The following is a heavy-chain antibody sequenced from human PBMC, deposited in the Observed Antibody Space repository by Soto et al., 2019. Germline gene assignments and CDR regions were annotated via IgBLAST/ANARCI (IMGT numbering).Heavy chain of an antibody. Sequence: QVQLQESGPGLVKPSQTLSLTCTVSGGSISSGGYYWTWIRQHPGKGLEWIGYNYYSGITYYNPSLKSRVTISRDTSKIQFSLKLSSVTAADTAVYYCARGSSIAGLYYGMDVWGQGTTVTVSS. CDR3: ARGSSIAGLYYGMDV. J-gene: IGHJ6*02. D-gene: IGHD6-6*01. V-gene: IGHV4-31*03. CDR2: NYYSGIT. CDR1: GGSISSGGYY.